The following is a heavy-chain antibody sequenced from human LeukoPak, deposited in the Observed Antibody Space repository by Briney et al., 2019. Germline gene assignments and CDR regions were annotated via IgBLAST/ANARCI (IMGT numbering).Heavy chain of an antibody. CDR1: GFTFSSYA. J-gene: IGHJ4*02. CDR3: AKEERGIAAAGMDFDY. CDR2: ISGSGGST. V-gene: IGHV3-23*01. D-gene: IGHD6-13*01. Sequence: GGSLRLFCAASGFTFSSYAMSWVRQAPGKGLEWVSAISGSGGSTYYADSVKGRFTISRDNSKNTLYLQMNSLRAEDTAVYYCAKEERGIAAAGMDFDYWGQGTLVTVSS.